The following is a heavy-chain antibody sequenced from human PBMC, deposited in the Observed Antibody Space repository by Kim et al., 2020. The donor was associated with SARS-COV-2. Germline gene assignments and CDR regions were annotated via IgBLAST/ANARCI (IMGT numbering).Heavy chain of an antibody. CDR1: GGSISSGGYY. J-gene: IGHJ5*02. CDR2: IYYSGST. V-gene: IGHV4-31*03. D-gene: IGHD5-12*01. CDR3: ARVRGGYALEVRFDP. Sequence: SETLSLTCTVSGGSISSGGYYWSWIRQHPGKGLEWIGYIYYSGSTYYNPSLKSRVTISVDTSKNQFSLKLSSVTAADTAVYYCARVRGGYALEVRFDPWGQGTLVTVSS.